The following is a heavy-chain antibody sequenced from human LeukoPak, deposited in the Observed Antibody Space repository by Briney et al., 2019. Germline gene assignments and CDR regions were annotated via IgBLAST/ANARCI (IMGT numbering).Heavy chain of an antibody. CDR1: GFTFSSYA. D-gene: IGHD4-17*01. CDR3: ATRGLYYYYMDV. Sequence: GGSLRLSCAGSGFTFSSYAMSWVRQAPGKGLEWVSAISGSSSSIYYADSVKGRFTISRDNSKNTLFLQMNSLRAEDTAVYYCATRGLYYYYMDVWGKGTTVTVSS. V-gene: IGHV3-23*01. J-gene: IGHJ6*03. CDR2: ISGSSSSI.